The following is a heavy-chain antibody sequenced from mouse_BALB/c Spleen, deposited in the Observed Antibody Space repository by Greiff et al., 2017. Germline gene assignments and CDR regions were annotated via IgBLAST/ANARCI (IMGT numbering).Heavy chain of an antibody. Sequence: EVKVVESGGGLVQPGGSLKLSCAASGFTFSSYAMSWVRQSPEKRLEWVAEISSGGSYTYYPDTVTGRFTISRDNAKNTLYLEMSSLRSEDTAMYYCARDRFFAYWGQGTLVTVSA. J-gene: IGHJ3*01. CDR1: GFTFSSYA. CDR2: ISSGGSYT. V-gene: IGHV5-9-4*01. CDR3: ARDRFFAY.